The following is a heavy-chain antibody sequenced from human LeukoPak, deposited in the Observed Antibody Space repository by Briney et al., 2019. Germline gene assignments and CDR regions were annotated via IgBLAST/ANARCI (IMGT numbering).Heavy chain of an antibody. CDR3: ARDHIAAAGTYYYYGMDV. CDR2: INHSGST. J-gene: IGHJ6*02. CDR1: GGSFSGYY. Sequence: PSETLSLTCAVYGGSFSGYYWSWIRQPPGKGREWIGEINHSGSTNYNPSLKSRVTISVDTSKNQFSLKLSSVTAADTAVYYCARDHIAAAGTYYYYGMDVWGQGTTVTVSS. V-gene: IGHV4-34*01. D-gene: IGHD6-13*01.